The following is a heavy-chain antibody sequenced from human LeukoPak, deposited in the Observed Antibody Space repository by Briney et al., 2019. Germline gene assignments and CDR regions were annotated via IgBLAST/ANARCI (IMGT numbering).Heavy chain of an antibody. V-gene: IGHV3-48*01. CDR3: ARAVAP. CDR2: ITLSSSTT. CDR1: GFNFNNYN. Sequence: GGSLRLSCAASGFNFNNYNMNWVRQAPGKGLEWVSYITLSSSTTYYADSVKGRFTISRDNAKKSLYLQMNSLRAEDTAVYYCARAVAPWGQGTLVTVSS. D-gene: IGHD4-23*01. J-gene: IGHJ5*02.